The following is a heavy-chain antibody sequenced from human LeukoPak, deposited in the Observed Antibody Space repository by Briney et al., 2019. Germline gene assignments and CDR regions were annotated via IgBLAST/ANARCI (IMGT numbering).Heavy chain of an antibody. CDR1: GVSISSYY. CDR2: IYYSGST. J-gene: IGHJ4*02. CDR3: ARGDGDFWSGYYIFDY. Sequence: KSSETLSLTCTVSGVSISSYYWSWIRQPPGKGLEWIGYIYYSGSTNYNPSLKSRVTISVDTSKNQFSLKLSSVTAADTAVYYCARGDGDFWSGYYIFDYWGQGTLVTVSS. D-gene: IGHD3-3*01. V-gene: IGHV4-59*01.